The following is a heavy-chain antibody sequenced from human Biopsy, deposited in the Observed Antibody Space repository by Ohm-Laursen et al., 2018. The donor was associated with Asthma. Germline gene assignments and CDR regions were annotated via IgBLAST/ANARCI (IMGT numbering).Heavy chain of an antibody. CDR3: ALSQDSGFDDHTPSWFDP. D-gene: IGHD3-9*01. CDR1: GFSLRTPGVG. J-gene: IGHJ5*02. CDR2: IYLDDYN. Sequence: TQTLTLTCSFSGFSLRTPGVGVGWIRQSPGNALEWLALIYLDDYNLFRPSLKRRITITKVPSQNHVVLTITKMDPLDSCTYYCALSQDSGFDDHTPSWFDPWGQGTLVTVSS. V-gene: IGHV2-5*02.